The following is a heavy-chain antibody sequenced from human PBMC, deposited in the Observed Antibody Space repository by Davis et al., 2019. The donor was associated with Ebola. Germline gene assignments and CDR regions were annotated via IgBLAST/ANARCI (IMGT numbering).Heavy chain of an antibody. V-gene: IGHV3-53*01. CDR3: AKASQSPYGSSQQKGYFDY. CDR1: GFTVSSNY. Sequence: PGGSLRLSCAASGFTVSSNYMSWVRQAPGKGLEWVSVIYSGGSTYYADSVKGRFTISRDNSKNTLYLQMNSLRAEDTAVYYCAKASQSPYGSSQQKGYFDYWGQGTLVTVSS. CDR2: IYSGGST. J-gene: IGHJ4*02. D-gene: IGHD3-22*01.